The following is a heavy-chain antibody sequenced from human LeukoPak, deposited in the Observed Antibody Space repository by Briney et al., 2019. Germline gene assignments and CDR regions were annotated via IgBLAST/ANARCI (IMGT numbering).Heavy chain of an antibody. CDR1: VGTLSRYA. CDR2: DIPIFGTA. J-gene: IGHJ4*02. Sequence: PTVKLSCKVSVGTLSRYAISWVRQARAQGLEWMGEDIPIFGTAKYAQKFQGRVTITADKSTSTVYMELRSLRSEDTDVYYCARDSGEGVVAATRYYFDYWGQGTLVTVSS. CDR3: ARDSGEGVVAATRYYFDY. D-gene: IGHD2-15*01. V-gene: IGHV1-69*06.